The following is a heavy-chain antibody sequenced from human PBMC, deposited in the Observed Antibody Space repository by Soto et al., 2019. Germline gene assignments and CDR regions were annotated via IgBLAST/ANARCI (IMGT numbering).Heavy chain of an antibody. CDR3: AREALPDYEILTGYYSTFSGLDV. D-gene: IGHD3-9*01. CDR2: ISGDNGHT. Sequence: ASVKVSCKASGYTFARYGFSWVRQAPGQGLEWMGWISGDNGHTNYAQKFQDRVTMAIDTSTSTAYMELRSLRSDDTAVYYCAREALPDYEILTGYYSTFSGLDVWGQGTTVTVSS. J-gene: IGHJ6*02. CDR1: GYTFARYG. V-gene: IGHV1-18*01.